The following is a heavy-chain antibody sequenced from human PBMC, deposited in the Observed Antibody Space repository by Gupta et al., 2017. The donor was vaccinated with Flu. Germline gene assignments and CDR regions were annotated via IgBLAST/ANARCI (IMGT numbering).Heavy chain of an antibody. D-gene: IGHD2-21*01. CDR1: GGPFNTYA. V-gene: IGHV1-69*06. J-gene: IGHJ6*02. Sequence: QLQLLQSGAEVNWPGSSVTISCKASGGPFNTYAANWVRQAPGQGLERGGGVIPIFRTATYDQTSQGSGKRTADKSTSTEFMEGRTLGSDATAAYYCATDGNVFRGDIITKPYGMDVWGQGTAVTV. CDR3: ATDGNVFRGDIITKPYGMDV. CDR2: VIPIFRTA.